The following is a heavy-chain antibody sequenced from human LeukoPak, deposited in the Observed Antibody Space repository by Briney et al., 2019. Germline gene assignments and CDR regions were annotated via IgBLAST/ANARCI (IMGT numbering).Heavy chain of an antibody. CDR2: IYYSGST. D-gene: IGHD3-3*01. Sequence: PSEALSLTCTVSGGSISSYYWSWIRQPPGKGLEWIGYIYYSGSTNYNPSLKSRVTISVDTSKNQFSLKLSSVTAADTAVYYCARVAYDFWSGHHDYWGQGTLVTVSS. CDR1: GGSISSYY. CDR3: ARVAYDFWSGHHDY. J-gene: IGHJ4*02. V-gene: IGHV4-59*01.